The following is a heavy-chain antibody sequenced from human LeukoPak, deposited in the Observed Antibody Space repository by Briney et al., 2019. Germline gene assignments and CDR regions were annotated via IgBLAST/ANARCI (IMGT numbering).Heavy chain of an antibody. CDR2: TYYRSKWYN. J-gene: IGHJ6*03. V-gene: IGHV6-1*01. D-gene: IGHD3-9*01. Sequence: SQTLSLTCAISGDSVSSNSAAWNWIRQSPSRGLEWLGRTYYRSKWYNDYAVSVKSRITINPDTSKNQFSLQLNSVTPEDTAVYYCARGADGGLRYFDWLWRVNYYYYMDVWGKGTTVTVSS. CDR1: GDSVSSNSAA. CDR3: ARGADGGLRYFDWLWRVNYYYYMDV.